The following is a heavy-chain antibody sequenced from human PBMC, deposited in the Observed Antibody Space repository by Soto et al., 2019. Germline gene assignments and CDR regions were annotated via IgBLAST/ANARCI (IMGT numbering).Heavy chain of an antibody. CDR2: IYYSGST. CDR1: GGSISSYY. Sequence: SETLSLTCTVSGGSISSYYWSWIRQPPGKGLEWIGYIYYSGSTNYNPSLKSRATISVDTSENQFSLKLSSVTAADTAVYYCARDRLFEYYFDYWGQGTLVTVSS. V-gene: IGHV4-59*01. CDR3: ARDRLFEYYFDY. J-gene: IGHJ4*02. D-gene: IGHD3-10*02.